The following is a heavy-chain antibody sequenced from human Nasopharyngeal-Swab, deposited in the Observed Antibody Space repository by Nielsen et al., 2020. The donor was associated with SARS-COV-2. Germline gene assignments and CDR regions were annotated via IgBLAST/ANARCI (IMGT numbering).Heavy chain of an antibody. D-gene: IGHD4-17*01. CDR2: INPNSGGT. CDR1: GYTFTGYY. Sequence: ASVKVSCKVSGYTFTGYYMHWVRQAPGQGLEWMGRINPNSGGTNYAQKFRGRVTMTRDTSISTAYMELSRLRSDDTAVYYCARSPYADPRGLVYWGQGTLVTVSS. J-gene: IGHJ4*02. CDR3: ARSPYADPRGLVY. V-gene: IGHV1-2*06.